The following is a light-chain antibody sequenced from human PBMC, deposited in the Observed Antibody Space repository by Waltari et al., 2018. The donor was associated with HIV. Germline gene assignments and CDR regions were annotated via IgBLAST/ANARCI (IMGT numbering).Light chain of an antibody. Sequence: QSVLAQPPSASGTPGQRVTISCSGSTSNIGGNTVSWYQQLPGTAPKLLIYSNNQRPSGVPDLFSGSTSGTSASLVISGLQSEDEADYYCASWDDSLKGGAFGPGTKVTVL. V-gene: IGLV1-44*01. CDR1: TSNIGGNT. CDR3: ASWDDSLKGGA. J-gene: IGLJ1*01. CDR2: SNN.